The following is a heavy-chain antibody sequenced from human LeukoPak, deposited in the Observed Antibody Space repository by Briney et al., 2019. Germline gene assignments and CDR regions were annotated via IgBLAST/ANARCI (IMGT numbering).Heavy chain of an antibody. CDR2: ISYDGSNK. J-gene: IGHJ4*02. CDR3: AKDQDYVWGSPWDY. D-gene: IGHD3-16*01. Sequence: PGRSLRLSCAASGFTFSSYGMHWVRQAPGKGLEWVAVISYDGSNKYYADSVKGRFTISRDNSKSTLYLQMNSLRAEDTAVYYCAKDQDYVWGSPWDYWGQGTLVTVSS. V-gene: IGHV3-30*18. CDR1: GFTFSSYG.